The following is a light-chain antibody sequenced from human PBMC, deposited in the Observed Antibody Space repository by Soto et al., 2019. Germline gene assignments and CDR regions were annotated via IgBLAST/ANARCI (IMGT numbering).Light chain of an antibody. J-gene: IGLJ1*01. CDR2: EVN. V-gene: IGLV2-14*01. CDR3: CSFTTTSTHV. CDR1: SSDIGAYDY. Sequence: QSALTQPASLSGSPGQSITISCTGTSSDIGAYDYVSWYQQHPGKAPKLMISEVNNRPSGVSDRFSGSKSGNTASLTISGLQVEDEAEYFCCSFTTTSTHVFGTGTKLTVL.